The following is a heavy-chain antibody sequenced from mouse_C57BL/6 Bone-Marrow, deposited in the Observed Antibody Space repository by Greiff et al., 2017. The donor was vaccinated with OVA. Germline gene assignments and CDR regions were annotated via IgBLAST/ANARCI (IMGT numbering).Heavy chain of an antibody. CDR3: ARGRPRGDFDY. CDR2: INPGSGGT. D-gene: IGHD3-1*01. V-gene: IGHV1-54*01. CDR1: GYAFTNYL. Sequence: QVQLQQSGAELVRPGTSVKVSCKASGYAFTNYLIEWVKQRPGQGLEWIGVINPGSGGTNYNEKFKGKATLTADKSSSTAYMQLSSLTSEDSAVYFCARGRPRGDFDYWGQGTTLTVSA. J-gene: IGHJ2*01.